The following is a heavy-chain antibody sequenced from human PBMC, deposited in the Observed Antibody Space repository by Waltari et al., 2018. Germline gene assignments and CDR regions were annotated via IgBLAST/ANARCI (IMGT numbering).Heavy chain of an antibody. Sequence: EAQQVESGGDLVQPGGSLRLSCVVSGFTRSNYWMIWVRQAPGKGLEWVANRNKDGTETYYVDSVRGRFTISKDDAKNSVYLQMNSLKVEDTAVYYCIRDYGSPYWGQGTLVTVSS. D-gene: IGHD6-19*01. CDR1: GFTRSNYW. V-gene: IGHV3-7*03. CDR3: IRDYGSPY. CDR2: RNKDGTET. J-gene: IGHJ4*02.